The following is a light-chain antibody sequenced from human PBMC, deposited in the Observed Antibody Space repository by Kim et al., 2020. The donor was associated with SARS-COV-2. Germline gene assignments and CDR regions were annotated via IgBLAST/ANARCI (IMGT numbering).Light chain of an antibody. CDR2: AAS. V-gene: IGKV1-39*01. CDR3: QQSYSTPPT. CDR1: QSISSY. Sequence: VGNKVTITCRASQSISSYLNWYQQKPWKAPKLLIYAASSLQSVVPSRLSSSGSGTYFTLTISSLQPEDFATYYRQQSYSTPPTFCQGTKVDIK. J-gene: IGKJ1*01.